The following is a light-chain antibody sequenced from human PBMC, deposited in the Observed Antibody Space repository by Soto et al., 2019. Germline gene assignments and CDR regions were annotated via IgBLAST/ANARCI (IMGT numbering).Light chain of an antibody. CDR3: QQYGSSPPRYT. J-gene: IGKJ2*01. Sequence: EILLTQSPGTLALSPEERATLSCRASQSVSSSYLAWYQQKHGQAPRLLIYGASSRATGIPDRFSGSGSGTDFTLTISRLEPEDFAVYYCQQYGSSPPRYTFGQGTKLEIK. V-gene: IGKV3-20*01. CDR2: GAS. CDR1: QSVSSSY.